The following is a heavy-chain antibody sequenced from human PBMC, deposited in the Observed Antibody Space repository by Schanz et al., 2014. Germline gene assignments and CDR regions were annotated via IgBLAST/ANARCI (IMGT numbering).Heavy chain of an antibody. V-gene: IGHV3-23*04. Sequence: VQLAECGGGVGQPGRSLRLSCVASGFTFSSYDVFWVRQAPGKGLEWVSAISGSGGSTYYADSVKGRFTISRDNSKNTLYLQMNSLRPEDTAVYYCAKYRGYYRVSGSYREREYWGQGTLVTVSS. D-gene: IGHD3-10*01. CDR2: ISGSGGST. CDR1: GFTFSSYD. J-gene: IGHJ4*02. CDR3: AKYRGYYRVSGSYREREY.